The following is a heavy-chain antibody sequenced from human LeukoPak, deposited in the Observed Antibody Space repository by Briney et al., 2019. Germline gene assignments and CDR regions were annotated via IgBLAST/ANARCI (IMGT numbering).Heavy chain of an antibody. V-gene: IGHV1-8*01. CDR1: GYTFTSYD. CDR3: ARGNHYYGSGSSFFDY. Sequence: ASVKVSCKASGYTFTSYDINWVRQATGQGLEWMEWMNPNSGNTGYAQKFQGRVTMTRNTSISTAYMELSSLRSEDTAVYYCARGNHYYGSGSSFFDYWGQGTRVTVSS. J-gene: IGHJ4*02. CDR2: MNPNSGNT. D-gene: IGHD3-10*01.